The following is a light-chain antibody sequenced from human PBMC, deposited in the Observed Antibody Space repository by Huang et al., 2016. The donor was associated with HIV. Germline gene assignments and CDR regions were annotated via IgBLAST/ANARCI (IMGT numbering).Light chain of an antibody. CDR3: QQYGSLVWT. CDR1: QYVSTTY. CDR2: RTS. V-gene: IGKV3-20*01. Sequence: VLTQSPGTLSLSPGERATLSCRASQYVSTTYLAWYQQKPGQAPRLLMYRTSTRPTGIPDRFRGSGSGTDCTLTISALEPEDFAVYYCQQYGSLVWTFGQGTRVEAK. J-gene: IGKJ1*01.